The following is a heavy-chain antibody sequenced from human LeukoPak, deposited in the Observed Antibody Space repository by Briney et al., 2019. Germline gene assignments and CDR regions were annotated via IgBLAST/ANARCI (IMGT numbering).Heavy chain of an antibody. D-gene: IGHD3-3*01. CDR2: INHSGST. CDR3: ARDYDFWSGRYYYYYYYMDV. V-gene: IGHV4-34*01. Sequence: SETLSLTCAVYGGSFSGYYWSWLRQPPGKGLEWIGEINHSGSTNYNPALKSRVTISVDTSKNQFSLKLSSVTAADTAVYYCARDYDFWSGRYYYYYYYMDVWGKGTTVTVSS. CDR1: GGSFSGYY. J-gene: IGHJ6*03.